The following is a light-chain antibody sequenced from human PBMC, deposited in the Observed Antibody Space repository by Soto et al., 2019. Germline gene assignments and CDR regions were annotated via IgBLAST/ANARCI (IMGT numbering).Light chain of an antibody. V-gene: IGLV2-14*01. CDR2: DVS. J-gene: IGLJ2*01. CDR1: TSDVGGYNY. Sequence: QSALTQPASVSGSPGQSITISCTGTTSDVGGYNYVSWYQQHPGKAPKLMIYDVSNRPSGVSNRFSGSKSGNTASLTISGLQAEDEADYYCSLYTSSNVVVFGGGTKLTVL. CDR3: SLYTSSNVVV.